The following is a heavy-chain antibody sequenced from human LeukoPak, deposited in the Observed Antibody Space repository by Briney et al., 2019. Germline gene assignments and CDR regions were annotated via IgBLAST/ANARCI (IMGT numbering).Heavy chain of an antibody. J-gene: IGHJ3*02. V-gene: IGHV1-69*06. CDR3: ARDHAGMARTGAFDI. CDR2: IIPIFGTA. Sequence: ASVKVSCKASGGTFSSYAVSWVRQAPGQGLEWMGGIIPIFGTANYAQKFQGKVTITADKSTSTAYMELSSLRSEDTAVYYCARDHAGMARTGAFDIWGQGTMVTVSS. CDR1: GGTFSSYA. D-gene: IGHD5-24*01.